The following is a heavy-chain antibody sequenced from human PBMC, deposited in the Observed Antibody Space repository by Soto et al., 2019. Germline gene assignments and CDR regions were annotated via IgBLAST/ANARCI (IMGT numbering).Heavy chain of an antibody. D-gene: IGHD6-19*01. Sequence: SETLSLTCTVSGGSISSSSYYWGWIRQPPGKGLEWSGSIYYSGSTYYNPSLKSRDTLSVDTSKNQFSLKLSSVTAADTAVYYCARRRKDSSGKFDYWGQGTLVTVSS. CDR1: GGSISSSSYY. CDR3: ARRRKDSSGKFDY. V-gene: IGHV4-39*01. J-gene: IGHJ4*02. CDR2: IYYSGST.